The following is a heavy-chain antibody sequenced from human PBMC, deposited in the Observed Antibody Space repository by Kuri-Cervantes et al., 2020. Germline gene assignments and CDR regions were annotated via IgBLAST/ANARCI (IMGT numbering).Heavy chain of an antibody. Sequence: GESLETSWSASGFTLSSNYMSWVRQAPGKGLEGVSVIYSGGSTYYADSVKGRFTIPRDNYKNTLYLQMNSLRAEDTAVYYFAKDSFLFNSGSYYGTGGMDVWGQGTTVTVSS. CDR3: AKDSFLFNSGSYYGTGGMDV. CDR1: GFTLSSNY. CDR2: IYSGGST. D-gene: IGHD1-26*01. J-gene: IGHJ6*02. V-gene: IGHV3-53*01.